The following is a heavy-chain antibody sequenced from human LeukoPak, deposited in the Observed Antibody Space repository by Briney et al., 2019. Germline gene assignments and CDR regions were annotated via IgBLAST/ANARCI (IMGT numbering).Heavy chain of an antibody. CDR2: IIPIFGTA. Sequence: GASVKVSCKASGYNFISYGISWVRQAPGQGLEWMGGIIPIFGTANYAQKFQGRVTITADESTSTAYMELSSLRSEDTAVYYCARDFTIFGVVTTLYYGMDVWGQGTTVTVSS. J-gene: IGHJ6*02. CDR1: GYNFISYG. CDR3: ARDFTIFGVVTTLYYGMDV. V-gene: IGHV1-69*13. D-gene: IGHD3-3*01.